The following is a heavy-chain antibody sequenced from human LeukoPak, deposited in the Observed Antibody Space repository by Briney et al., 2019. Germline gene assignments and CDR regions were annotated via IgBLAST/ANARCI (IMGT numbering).Heavy chain of an antibody. Sequence: SETLSLTCTVSGGSISSSSYYWGWIRQPPGKGLEWIGSIYYSGSTYYNPSLKSRVTISVDTSKNQFPLKLSSVTAADTAVYYCASLAVAGTIRSDWGQGTLVTVSS. V-gene: IGHV4-39*01. CDR2: IYYSGST. J-gene: IGHJ4*02. D-gene: IGHD6-19*01. CDR1: GGSISSSSYY. CDR3: ASLAVAGTIRSD.